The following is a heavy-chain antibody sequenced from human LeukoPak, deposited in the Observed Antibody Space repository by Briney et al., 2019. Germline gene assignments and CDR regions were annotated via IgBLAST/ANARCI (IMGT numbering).Heavy chain of an antibody. CDR1: GFTFSSYG. J-gene: IGHJ4*02. V-gene: IGHV3-30*18. CDR3: VKVAVQTQVVPAAIFFDY. Sequence: PGRSLRLSCAASGFTFSSYGMHWVRQAPGKGLEWVAVISYDGSNKYYADSVKGRFTISRDNSKNTLYLQMNSLRAEDTAVYYCVKVAVQTQVVPAAIFFDYWGQGTLVTVSS. D-gene: IGHD2-2*01. CDR2: ISYDGSNK.